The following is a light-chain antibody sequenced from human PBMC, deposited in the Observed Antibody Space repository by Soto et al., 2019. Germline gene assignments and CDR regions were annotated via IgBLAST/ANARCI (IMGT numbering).Light chain of an antibody. Sequence: EIVMTQSPATLSVSPGERVTLSCRASENINRNLVWYQTRPGQAPRLVIYTASTRATGILARFSGSGSGTEFTLTISSLQSEDFAVSYCQQYNKSPETFGQGTKVDIK. CDR2: TAS. CDR3: QQYNKSPET. V-gene: IGKV3-15*01. J-gene: IGKJ1*01. CDR1: ENINRN.